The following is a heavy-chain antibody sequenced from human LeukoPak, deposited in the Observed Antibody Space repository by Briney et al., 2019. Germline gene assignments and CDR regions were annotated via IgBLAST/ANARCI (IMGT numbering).Heavy chain of an antibody. D-gene: IGHD4-17*01. CDR2: IKRKTDGGTT. J-gene: IGHJ4*02. V-gene: IGHV3-15*01. CDR1: GFVVSDAW. CDR3: SRDVGPGDYGLDY. Sequence: PGGSLRLSCAASGFVVSDAWMSWVRHAPGKGLEWVGHIKRKTDGGTTLSSPPVKGRFTISRDDSKNTLYLEMSSLKTEDTGVYYCSRDVGPGDYGLDYWGQGTLVTVSS.